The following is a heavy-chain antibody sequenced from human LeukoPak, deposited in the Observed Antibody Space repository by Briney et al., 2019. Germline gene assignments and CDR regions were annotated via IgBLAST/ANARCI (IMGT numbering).Heavy chain of an antibody. CDR3: ALVVPAAIYMDV. V-gene: IGHV1-2*02. D-gene: IGHD2-2*02. CDR2: INPNSGGT. J-gene: IGHJ6*03. CDR1: GYTLTCYY. Sequence: ASVKVSCKASGYTLTCYYMHWVRQAPGQGLEWMGWINPNSGGTNYAQKFQGRVTMTRDTSISTAYMELSRLRSDDTAVYYCALVVPAAIYMDVWGKGTTVTVSS.